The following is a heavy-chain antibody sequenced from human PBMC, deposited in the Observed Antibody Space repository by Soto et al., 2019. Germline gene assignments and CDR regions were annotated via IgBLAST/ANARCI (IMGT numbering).Heavy chain of an antibody. D-gene: IGHD5-12*01. Sequence: QVQLQESGPGLVKPSETLSLTCTVSGGSVSSGSYYWSWIRQPPGKGLEWIGYIYYTGSTNYNPSLESRVTIPVDTSKNQFSLKLSSVTAADTAVYYCAGAPDGYNCDDAFDIWGQGAMVTVSS. V-gene: IGHV4-61*01. J-gene: IGHJ3*02. CDR2: IYYTGST. CDR3: AGAPDGYNCDDAFDI. CDR1: GGSVSSGSYY.